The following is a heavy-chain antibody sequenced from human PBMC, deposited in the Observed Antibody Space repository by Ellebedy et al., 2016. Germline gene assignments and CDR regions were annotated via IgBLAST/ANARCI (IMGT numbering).Heavy chain of an antibody. CDR1: GYSISSGYY. Sequence: SETLSLXCTVSGYSISSGYYWGWIRQPPGKGLEWIGSIYHSGSTYYNPSLKSRVTISVDTSKNQFSLKLSSVTAADKAVYYCARGVGYCSSTSCANDAFDIWGQGTMVTGSS. CDR3: ARGVGYCSSTSCANDAFDI. D-gene: IGHD2-2*01. J-gene: IGHJ3*02. CDR2: IYHSGST. V-gene: IGHV4-38-2*02.